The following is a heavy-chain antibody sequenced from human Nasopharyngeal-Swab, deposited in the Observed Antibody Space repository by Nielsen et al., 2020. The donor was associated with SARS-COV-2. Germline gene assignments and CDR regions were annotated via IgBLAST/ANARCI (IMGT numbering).Heavy chain of an antibody. Sequence: SETLSLTCAVYGGSFSGYYWSWIRQPPGKGLEWIGEINHSGSTNYNPSLKSRVTILVDTSKNQFSLKLSSVTAADTAVYYCARGSYYYDSSGYLKAWGYFDYWGQGTLVTVSS. CDR3: ARGSYYYDSSGYLKAWGYFDY. J-gene: IGHJ4*02. CDR2: INHSGST. CDR1: GGSFSGYY. V-gene: IGHV4-34*01. D-gene: IGHD3-22*01.